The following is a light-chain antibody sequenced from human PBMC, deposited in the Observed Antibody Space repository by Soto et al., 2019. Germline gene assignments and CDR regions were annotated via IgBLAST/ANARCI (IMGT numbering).Light chain of an antibody. CDR2: EVS. V-gene: IGLV2-14*01. CDR1: SSDLGSYNF. Sequence: QSVLTQPASVSGSPGQSITISCTGTSSDLGSYNFVSWYQQHPGKTPKLMLYEVSNRPSGVSNRFSGSKSGTTASLTISGLQAEDEADYYCSSYTTSSTRVFGGGTKLTVL. J-gene: IGLJ3*02. CDR3: SSYTTSSTRV.